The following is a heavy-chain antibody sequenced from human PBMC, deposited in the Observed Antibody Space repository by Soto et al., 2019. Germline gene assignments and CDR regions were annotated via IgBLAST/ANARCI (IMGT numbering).Heavy chain of an antibody. CDR3: ASSGALEGDWFDP. Sequence: QVHLQESGPGQVRPSQTLSLTCSVSGDSIRRRGFYWSWIRQRPGEGLEWIGFIYYSGITDYNPSLKSRVAISADISKNQFSLKLNSVTAADTAVYYCASSGALEGDWFDPWGQGTLVTVSS. D-gene: IGHD3-16*01. J-gene: IGHJ5*02. CDR2: IYYSGIT. CDR1: GDSIRRRGFY. V-gene: IGHV4-31*03.